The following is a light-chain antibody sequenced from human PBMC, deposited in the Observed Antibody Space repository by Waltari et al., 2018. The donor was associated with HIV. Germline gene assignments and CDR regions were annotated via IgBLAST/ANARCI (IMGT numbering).Light chain of an antibody. J-gene: IGKJ4*01. CDR1: QDINNY. Sequence: DIQLTQSPSSLSASVGDRVTITCQASQDINNYLNWYQQKAGKAPKVLILDASNLQTGVPSRFSGSGSGIHFTFTVSSLQPEDTATYYCQQYDNVPLTFGGGTKVEIK. V-gene: IGKV1-33*01. CDR3: QQYDNVPLT. CDR2: DAS.